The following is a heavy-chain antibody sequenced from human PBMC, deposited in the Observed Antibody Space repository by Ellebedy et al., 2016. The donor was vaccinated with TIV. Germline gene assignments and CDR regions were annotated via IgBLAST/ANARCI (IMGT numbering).Heavy chain of an antibody. J-gene: IGHJ4*02. CDR1: GGSFSGYY. D-gene: IGHD3-3*01. CDR3: ASTDHLESYYFDY. V-gene: IGHV4-34*01. CDR2: INHGGST. Sequence: MPSETLSLTCAVYGGSFSGYYWSWIRQPPGKGLEWIGEINHGGSTLYNPSLKTRVTISVDTSKNQFSLKLSSVTAADTAVYYCASTDHLESYYFDYWGQGTLVTVSS.